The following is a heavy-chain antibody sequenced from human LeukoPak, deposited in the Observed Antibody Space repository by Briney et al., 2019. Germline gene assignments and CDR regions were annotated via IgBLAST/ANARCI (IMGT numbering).Heavy chain of an antibody. CDR2: INAGNGNT. V-gene: IGHV1-3*01. CDR1: GYTFTSYA. CDR3: AREDGYSYGYFDY. D-gene: IGHD5-18*01. Sequence: ASVKVSCKASGYTFTSYAMHWVRQAPGQRLEWMGWINAGNGNTKYSQKFQGRVTITRDTSASTAYMELSSLRSEDTAVYYCAREDGYSYGYFDYWGQGTLVTVSS. J-gene: IGHJ4*02.